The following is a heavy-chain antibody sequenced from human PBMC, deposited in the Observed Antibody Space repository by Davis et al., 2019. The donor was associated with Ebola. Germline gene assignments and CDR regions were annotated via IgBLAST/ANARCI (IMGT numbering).Heavy chain of an antibody. D-gene: IGHD6-13*01. Sequence: GGSLRLSCKDSGDTFLNYWIAWVRQMPGKGLEWMGTIYPSDSETKYSPSFQGQVTISADRSITTAYLQWSSLKASDTAMYYCASFSTDYIGYWGHGTLVSVSS. V-gene: IGHV5-51*01. J-gene: IGHJ4*01. CDR1: GDTFLNYW. CDR3: ASFSTDYIGY. CDR2: IYPSDSET.